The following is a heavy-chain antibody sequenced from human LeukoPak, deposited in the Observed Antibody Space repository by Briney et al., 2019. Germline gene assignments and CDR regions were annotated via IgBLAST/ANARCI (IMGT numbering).Heavy chain of an antibody. V-gene: IGHV3-74*01. CDR3: ARSSYPYYFDY. CDR1: GFTFNTYW. Sequence: GGSLRLSCAASGFTFNTYWMHWVRQAPGKGLVWVSRINNDGSDTIYADSVKGRFTISRDNAKDTLYLQMISLRVEDTAVYYCARSSYPYYFDYWGRGTLVTVSS. J-gene: IGHJ4*02. CDR2: INNDGSDT.